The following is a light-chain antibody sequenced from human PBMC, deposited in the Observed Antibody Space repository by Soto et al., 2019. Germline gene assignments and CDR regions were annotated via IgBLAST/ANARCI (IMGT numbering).Light chain of an antibody. CDR3: SSYTSSSTFWVV. CDR1: SSDVGGYNY. Sequence: QSVLTQPASVSGSPGQSITISCTGTSSDVGGYNYVSWYQQHPGKAPKLMIYDVSNRPSGVSNRFSGSKSGNTASLTISGLQAEDEADYYCSSYTSSSTFWVVFGGGTKLTVL. V-gene: IGLV2-14*01. J-gene: IGLJ2*01. CDR2: DVS.